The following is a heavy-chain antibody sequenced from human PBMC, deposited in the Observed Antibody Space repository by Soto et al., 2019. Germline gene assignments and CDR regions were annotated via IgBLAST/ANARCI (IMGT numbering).Heavy chain of an antibody. D-gene: IGHD5-12*01. V-gene: IGHV1-69*01. Sequence: QVQLVQSGAEVKKPGSSVKVSCKTSGVTFNSYAISWVRQAPAHGLEWMGGIFPLFGTTNHAQKLQGRLTITADQSTSTAYMELSSLKSEDTAVYYCARGGVEMATITAVFDYWGQGTLVTVSS. CDR3: ARGGVEMATITAVFDY. CDR1: GVTFNSYA. CDR2: IFPLFGTT. J-gene: IGHJ4*02.